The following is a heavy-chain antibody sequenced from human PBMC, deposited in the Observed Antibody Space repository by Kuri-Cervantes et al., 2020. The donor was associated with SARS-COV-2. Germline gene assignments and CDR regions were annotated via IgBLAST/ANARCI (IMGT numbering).Heavy chain of an antibody. V-gene: IGHV1-69*05. CDR2: IIPIFGTA. J-gene: IGHJ6*03. CDR3: ARGLVDRYCSSTSCPYYYYYYMDV. D-gene: IGHD2-2*01. CDR1: GGTFSSYA. Sequence: SVKVSCKASGGTFSSYAISWVRQAPGQGLEWMGGIIPIFGTANYAQKFQGRVTITTDESTSTAYMELSSLRSEDTAAYYCARGLVDRYCSSTSCPYYYYYYMDVWGKGTTVTVSS.